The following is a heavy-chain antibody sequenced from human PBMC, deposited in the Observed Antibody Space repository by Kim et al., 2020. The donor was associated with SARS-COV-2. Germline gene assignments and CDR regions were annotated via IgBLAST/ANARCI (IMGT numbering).Heavy chain of an antibody. Sequence: SETLSLTCTVSGGSISSSSYYWGWIRQPPGKGLEWIGSIYYSGSTYYNPSLKIRVTISVDTSKNQFSLKLSSVTAADTAVYYCARVMIVVVITPDAFDIWGQGTMVTVSS. J-gene: IGHJ3*02. D-gene: IGHD3-22*01. CDR1: GGSISSSSYY. V-gene: IGHV4-39*07. CDR2: IYYSGST. CDR3: ARVMIVVVITPDAFDI.